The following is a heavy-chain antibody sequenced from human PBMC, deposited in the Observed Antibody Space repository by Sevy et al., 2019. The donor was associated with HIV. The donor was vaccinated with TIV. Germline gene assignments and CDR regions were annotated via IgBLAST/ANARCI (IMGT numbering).Heavy chain of an antibody. CDR1: GGTFSSYA. CDR3: ASLSRYCSSTSCYMDV. Sequence: ASVKVSCKASGGTFSSYAISWVRQAPGQGLEWMGGIIPILGIANYAQKFQGRVTITADKSTSTAYMELSSLRSEDTAVYYCASLSRYCSSTSCYMDVWGKGTTVTVSS. CDR2: IIPILGIA. J-gene: IGHJ6*03. D-gene: IGHD2-2*01. V-gene: IGHV1-69*10.